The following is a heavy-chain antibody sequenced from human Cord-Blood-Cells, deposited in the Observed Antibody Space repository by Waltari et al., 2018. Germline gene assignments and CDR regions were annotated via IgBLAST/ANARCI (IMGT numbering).Heavy chain of an antibody. Sequence: QVQLQESGPGLVKPSETLSLTCTVSGGSISSYYWSWIRQPPGKGLEWIGKIYYSGTTNYTPPLKSLVTISVVTSKNQFSLKLGSVTVADTAVYYCARGNCWSGYYYYYYYMDVWGKGTTVTVSS. CDR1: GGSISSYY. CDR3: ARGNCWSGYYYYYYYMDV. CDR2: IYYSGTT. V-gene: IGHV4-59*01. J-gene: IGHJ6*03. D-gene: IGHD3-3*01.